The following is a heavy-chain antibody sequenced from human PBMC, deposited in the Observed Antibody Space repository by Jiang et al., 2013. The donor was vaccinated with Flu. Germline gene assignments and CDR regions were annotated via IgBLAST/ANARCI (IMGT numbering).Heavy chain of an antibody. CDR1: GYTFTGYY. V-gene: IGHV1-2*04. J-gene: IGHJ4*02. CDR2: INPNSGDT. Sequence: QSGAEVKKPGASVKVSCKASGYTFTGYYVHWVRQAPGQGLEWMGRINPNSGDTNYAQKFQGWVTMARDTSISTAYMELSRLRSDDTAVYYCARAPGGNYGSGSFDYWGQGTLVTVSS. CDR3: ARAPGGNYGSGSFDY. D-gene: IGHD3-10*01.